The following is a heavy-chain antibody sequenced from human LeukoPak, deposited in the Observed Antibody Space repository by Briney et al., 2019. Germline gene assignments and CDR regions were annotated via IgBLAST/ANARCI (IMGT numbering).Heavy chain of an antibody. V-gene: IGHV1-69*05. J-gene: IGHJ5*02. D-gene: IGHD4-23*01. Sequence: ASVKVSCKASGGTFSSYAISWVRQAPGQGLEWMGRIIPIFGTANYAQKFQGRVTITTDESTSTAYMELSSLRSEDTAVYYRATGVYGGDYDWFDPWGQGTLVTVSS. CDR3: ATGVYGGDYDWFDP. CDR2: IIPIFGTA. CDR1: GGTFSSYA.